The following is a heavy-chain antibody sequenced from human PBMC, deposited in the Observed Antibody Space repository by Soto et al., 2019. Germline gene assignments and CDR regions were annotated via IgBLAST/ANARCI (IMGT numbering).Heavy chain of an antibody. CDR2: INHSGST. Sequence: QVQLQQWGAGLLKPSETLSLTCAVYGGSFSGYYWSWIRQPPGKGLEWIGEINHSGSTNYNPSLKSRVTISVDTSKNQFSLKLSSVTAADTAVYYCARGVDIVVVPAALHYYYGMDVWGQGTTVTVSS. D-gene: IGHD2-2*03. V-gene: IGHV4-34*01. J-gene: IGHJ6*02. CDR3: ARGVDIVVVPAALHYYYGMDV. CDR1: GGSFSGYY.